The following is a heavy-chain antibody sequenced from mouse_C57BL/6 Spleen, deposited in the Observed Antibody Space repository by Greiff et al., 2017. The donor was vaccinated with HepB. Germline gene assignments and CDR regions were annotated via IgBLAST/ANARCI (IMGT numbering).Heavy chain of an antibody. CDR1: GFTFSSYA. CDR2: ISDGGSYT. J-gene: IGHJ2*01. CDR3: AREPGQLRLRHYFDY. D-gene: IGHD3-2*02. V-gene: IGHV5-4*01. Sequence: EVMLVESGGGLVKPGGSLKLSCAASGFTFSSYAMSWVRQTPEKRLEWVATISDGGSYTYYPDNVKGRFTISRDNAKNNLYLQMSHLKSEDTAMYYCAREPGQLRLRHYFDYWGQGTTLTVSS.